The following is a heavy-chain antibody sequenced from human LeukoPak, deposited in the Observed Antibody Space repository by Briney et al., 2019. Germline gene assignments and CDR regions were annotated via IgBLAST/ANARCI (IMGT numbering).Heavy chain of an antibody. CDR3: AREKYCGGDCSHYIDY. V-gene: IGHV1-18*01. CDR1: GYTFTSYG. Sequence: ASVKVSCKASGYTFTSYGISWVRQAPGQGLEWMGWISAYNGNTNYAQKFQGRVTITADKSTSKAYMELSSLRSEDTAVYYCAREKYCGGDCSHYIDYWGQGTLVTVSS. D-gene: IGHD2-21*02. CDR2: ISAYNGNT. J-gene: IGHJ4*02.